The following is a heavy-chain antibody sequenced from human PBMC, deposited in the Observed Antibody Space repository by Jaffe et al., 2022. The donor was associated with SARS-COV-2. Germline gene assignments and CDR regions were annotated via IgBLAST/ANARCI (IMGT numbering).Heavy chain of an antibody. CDR1: GFTFSSYA. V-gene: IGHV3-30-3*01. J-gene: IGHJ4*02. CDR2: ISYDGSNK. D-gene: IGHD4-4*01. CDR3: ARDKHYSNYSFLDY. Sequence: QVQLVESGGGVVQPGRSLRLSCAASGFTFSSYAMHWVRQAPGKGLEWVAVISYDGSNKYYADSVKGRFTISRDNSKNTLYLQMNSLRAEDTAVYYCARDKHYSNYSFLDYWGQGTLVTVSS.